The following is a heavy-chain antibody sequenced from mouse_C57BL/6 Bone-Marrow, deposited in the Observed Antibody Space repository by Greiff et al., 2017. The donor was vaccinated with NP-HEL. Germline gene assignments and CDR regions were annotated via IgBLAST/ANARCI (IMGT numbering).Heavy chain of an antibody. CDR3: TFSSDAMDY. J-gene: IGHJ4*01. D-gene: IGHD6-1*01. Sequence: VQLQQSGAELVRPGASVKLSCTASGFNIKDDYMHWVKQRPEQGLEWIGWIDPENGDTEYASKFQGKATITADTASNTAYLKLSSLTSEDTAVYYYTFSSDAMDYWGKGTSVTVSS. V-gene: IGHV14-4*01. CDR1: GFNIKDDY. CDR2: IDPENGDT.